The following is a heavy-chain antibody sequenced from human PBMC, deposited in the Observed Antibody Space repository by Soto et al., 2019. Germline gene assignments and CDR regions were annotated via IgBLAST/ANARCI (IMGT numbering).Heavy chain of an antibody. D-gene: IGHD5-12*01. Sequence: QITLKESGPTLVKPTQTLTLTCTFSGFSLSTSGVGVGWIRQPPGKALEWLALIYWDDDKRYSPSLKSRLTIXKAXSKNQVVLTMTNMDPVDTATYYCAHKGDGYRGFKYWGQGTLVTVSS. CDR3: AHKGDGYRGFKY. CDR2: IYWDDDK. CDR1: GFSLSTSGVG. J-gene: IGHJ4*02. V-gene: IGHV2-5*02.